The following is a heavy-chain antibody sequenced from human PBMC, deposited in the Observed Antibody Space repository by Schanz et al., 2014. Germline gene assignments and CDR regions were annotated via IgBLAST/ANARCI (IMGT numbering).Heavy chain of an antibody. J-gene: IGHJ2*01. D-gene: IGHD3-16*01. CDR3: ARVPSRDVSFDL. CDR1: GYTFISYG. CDR2: VIPILGVT. Sequence: QVQLVQSGAEVKKPGASVKVSCKASGYTFISYGISWVRQAPGQGLEWMGRVIPILGVTHYAQKFQRRVTITADTSTSTAYMDLRSLRSDDTAVYYCARVPSRDVSFDLWGRGTLVTVSS. V-gene: IGHV1-69*09.